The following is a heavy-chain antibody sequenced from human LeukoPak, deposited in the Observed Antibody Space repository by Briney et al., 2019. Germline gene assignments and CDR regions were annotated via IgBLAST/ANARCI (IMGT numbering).Heavy chain of an antibody. CDR1: GGTFSSYA. J-gene: IGHJ6*03. CDR2: IIPIFGTA. V-gene: IGHV1-69*13. Sequence: ASVKVSCKASGGTFSSYAISWVRQAPGQGLEWMGGIIPIFGTANYAQKFQGRVTITADESTSTAYMELSSLRSEDTAVYYCAADSMVRGRLTYYMDVWGKGTTVTISS. D-gene: IGHD3-10*01. CDR3: AADSMVRGRLTYYMDV.